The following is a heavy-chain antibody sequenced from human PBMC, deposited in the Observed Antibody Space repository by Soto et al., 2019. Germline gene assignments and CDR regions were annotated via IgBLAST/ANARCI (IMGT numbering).Heavy chain of an antibody. V-gene: IGHV3-48*03. J-gene: IGHJ6*02. CDR2: ISSSGSTI. Sequence: GGSLRLCCAASGFTFSSYEMNWVRQAPGKGLEWVSYISSSGSTIYYADSVKGRFTISRDNAKNSLYLQMNSLRAEDTAVYYCAREEYSSSSVYYYYGMDVWGQGTTVTVSS. CDR1: GFTFSSYE. CDR3: AREEYSSSSVYYYYGMDV. D-gene: IGHD6-6*01.